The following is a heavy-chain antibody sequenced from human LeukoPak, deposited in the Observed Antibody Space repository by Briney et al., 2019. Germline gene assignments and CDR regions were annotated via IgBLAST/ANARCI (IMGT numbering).Heavy chain of an antibody. Sequence: GGSLRLSCAASGFIFSSYAMHWVRQAPGKGLEWVAVISYDGSNKYYADSVKGRFTISRDNSKNTLYLQMNSLRAEDTAVYYCARALTINLDYWGQGTLVTVSS. CDR2: ISYDGSNK. V-gene: IGHV3-30-3*01. CDR3: ARALTINLDY. CDR1: GFIFSSYA. J-gene: IGHJ4*02. D-gene: IGHD3-3*01.